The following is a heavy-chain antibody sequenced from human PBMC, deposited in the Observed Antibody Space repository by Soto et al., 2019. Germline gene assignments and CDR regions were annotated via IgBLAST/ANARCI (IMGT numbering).Heavy chain of an antibody. Sequence: QVQLQQWGAGLLKTSETLSLTCAVYGGSFSGYYWSWIRQPPGKGLEWIGEINHSGSTNYNPSLKIRVTIAVDTSKNQCYLELSSVTAADTAVYYGARGYGRNFDYCGQGTLVTVSS. CDR1: GGSFSGYY. J-gene: IGHJ4*02. CDR3: ARGYGRNFDY. D-gene: IGHD3-10*01. CDR2: INHSGST. V-gene: IGHV4-34*01.